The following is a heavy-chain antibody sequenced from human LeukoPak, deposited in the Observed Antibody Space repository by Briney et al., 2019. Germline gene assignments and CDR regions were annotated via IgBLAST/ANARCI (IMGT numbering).Heavy chain of an antibody. CDR1: GGSFSGYY. J-gene: IGHJ4*02. CDR3: AREPSYYGSGSYWNYFDY. D-gene: IGHD3-10*01. Sequence: SGTLSLTCAVYGGSFSGYYWSWIRQPPGKGLEWIGEINHSGSTNYNPSLKSRVTISVDTSKNQFSLKLSSVTAADTAVYYCAREPSYYGSGSYWNYFDYWGQGTLVTVSS. V-gene: IGHV4-34*01. CDR2: INHSGST.